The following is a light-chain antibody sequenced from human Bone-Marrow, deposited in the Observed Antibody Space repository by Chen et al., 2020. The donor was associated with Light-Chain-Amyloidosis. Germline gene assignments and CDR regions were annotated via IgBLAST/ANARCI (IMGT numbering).Light chain of an antibody. CDR3: CSYAGADNHVF. V-gene: IGLV2-8*01. Sequence: QSALTQPPSASGSPGQSVTIPCTGPSSDVGAYNYVSWYQLLPGKAPKLMIYEVTKRPSGVPGRFSGFKSGNTASLTVSGLQAEDEADYYCCSYAGADNHVFFGGGTKRTVL. J-gene: IGLJ2*01. CDR2: EVT. CDR1: SSDVGAYNY.